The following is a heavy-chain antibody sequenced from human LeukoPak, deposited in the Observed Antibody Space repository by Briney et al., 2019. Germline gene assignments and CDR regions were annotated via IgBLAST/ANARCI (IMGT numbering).Heavy chain of an antibody. CDR3: ARDYVWGSYRYYYMDV. CDR1: GFTFSSYW. J-gene: IGHJ6*03. CDR2: INSDGSST. D-gene: IGHD3-16*02. Sequence: GGSLRLSCAASGFTFSSYWMHWVRQAPGKGLVWVSRINSDGSSTSYADSVKGRFTISRDNAKNTLYLQMNSLRAKDTAVYYCARDYVWGSYRYYYMDVWGKGTTVTISS. V-gene: IGHV3-74*01.